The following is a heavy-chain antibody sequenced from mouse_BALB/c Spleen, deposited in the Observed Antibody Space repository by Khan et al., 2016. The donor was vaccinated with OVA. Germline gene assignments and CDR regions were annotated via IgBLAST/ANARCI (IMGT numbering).Heavy chain of an antibody. CDR3: ARDGSWDFDV. Sequence: EVQLQESGPGLVKPSQSLALTCTVSGSSIPSDYAWNWIRQFPGSKLEWMGYISNSGNTSYNPSLKSRITITRDTSKNQFFLQLNSVTTEDTATYYCARDGSWDFDVWGAGTTVTVSS. D-gene: IGHD1-1*02. CDR2: ISNSGNT. J-gene: IGHJ1*01. V-gene: IGHV3-2*02. CDR1: GSSIPSDYA.